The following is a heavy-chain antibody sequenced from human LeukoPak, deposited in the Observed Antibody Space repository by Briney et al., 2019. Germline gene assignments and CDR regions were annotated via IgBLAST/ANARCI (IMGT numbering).Heavy chain of an antibody. J-gene: IGHJ4*02. CDR3: AKWHERQLAFDS. V-gene: IGHV4-34*01. D-gene: IGHD1-1*01. CDR1: GGSFSTDY. Sequence: SETLSLTCVVYGGSFSTDYWSWIRQPPGKGLEWIAEINHSGGTNYNPSFGSRVTISVDTSKNQFSLKLSSVTAADTAVYYCAKWHERQLAFDSWGQGSLVTVSS. CDR2: INHSGGT.